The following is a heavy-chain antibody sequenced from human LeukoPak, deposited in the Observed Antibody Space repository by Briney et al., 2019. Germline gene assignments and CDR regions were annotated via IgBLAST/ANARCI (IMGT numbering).Heavy chain of an antibody. CDR2: IYYSGST. CDR1: GGSISSSSYY. D-gene: IGHD1-1*01. CDR3: ALGARYTYPPHYFDY. J-gene: IGHJ4*02. Sequence: PSETLSLTCTVSGGSISSSSYYWGWIRQPPGKGLEWIGSIYYSGSTYYNPSLKSRVTISVDTSKNQFSLKLSSVTAADTAVYYCALGARYTYPPHYFDYWGQGTLVTVSS. V-gene: IGHV4-39*01.